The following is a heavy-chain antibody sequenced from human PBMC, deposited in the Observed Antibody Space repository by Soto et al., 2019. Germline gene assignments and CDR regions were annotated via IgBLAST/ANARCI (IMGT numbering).Heavy chain of an antibody. J-gene: IGHJ4*02. CDR1: GYTFTNFG. CDR3: ARGGTPIAY. D-gene: IGHD3-16*01. CDR2: ISAYNGNT. V-gene: IGHV1-18*01. Sequence: QVQLVQSGAEVKKPGASVKVSCKASGYTFTNFGISWVRQAPGQGLEWMGWISAYNGNTNYAQKFQGRVTMTTDTPAGTAYMGVRRLRFDDTAVYYCARGGTPIAYWGQGTLVTVSS.